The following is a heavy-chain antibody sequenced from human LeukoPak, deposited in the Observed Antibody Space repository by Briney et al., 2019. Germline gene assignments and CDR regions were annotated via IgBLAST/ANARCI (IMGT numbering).Heavy chain of an antibody. D-gene: IGHD4-17*01. CDR3: ARGIMTTVPTFDY. J-gene: IGHJ4*02. V-gene: IGHV4-59*01. CDR1: GGSINGYY. CDR2: VYYSATT. Sequence: SETLSLTCTVSGGSINGYYWSWIRQPPGKGLEWIGYVYYSATTSYSPSLKSRVTISVDTSKKQFSLRLSSVTAAETAVYYCARGIMTTVPTFDYWGQGTLVTVSS.